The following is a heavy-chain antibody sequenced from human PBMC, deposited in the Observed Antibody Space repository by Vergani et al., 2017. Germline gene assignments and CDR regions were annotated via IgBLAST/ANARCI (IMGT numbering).Heavy chain of an antibody. V-gene: IGHV3-30*02. J-gene: IGHJ4*02. CDR2: IRSDGGSE. CDR3: AKGHSGQIGSPHDYYFDY. Sequence: QVHLVESGGGVVQPGGSLRLSCAASGFIFNYYGINWVRQAPGKGLEWVSFIRSDGGSEMYEDSVRGRFTISRDNSKNTVSLEMLSLRTEDTAVYYCAKGHSGQIGSPHDYYFDYWGQGTLVTVSS. CDR1: GFIFNYYG. D-gene: IGHD1-26*01.